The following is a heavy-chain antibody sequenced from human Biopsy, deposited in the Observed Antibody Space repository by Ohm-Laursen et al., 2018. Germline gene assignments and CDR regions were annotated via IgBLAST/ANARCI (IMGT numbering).Heavy chain of an antibody. Sequence: SVKVSCKASGGMFNSYTINWLRQAPGQGLQWMGGIMSLYNTTNYAQKFWDRITVTADKSTSTATMELRSLRSDDTAVYYCATKLTGYFHHWGQGTLVIVSS. CDR1: GGMFNSYT. CDR3: ATKLTGYFHH. V-gene: IGHV1-69*06. J-gene: IGHJ1*01. CDR2: IMSLYNTT. D-gene: IGHD3-9*01.